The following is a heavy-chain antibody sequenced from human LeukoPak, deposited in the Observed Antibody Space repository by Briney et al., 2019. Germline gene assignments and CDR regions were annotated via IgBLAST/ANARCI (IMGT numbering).Heavy chain of an antibody. CDR2: ITNTDTFR. Sequence: GGSMRLSCAASGFSFNTFSMNWVRQAPGKGLEWVSSITNTDTFRYYADSVKGRFTISRDNAKNALFLQMDSLRADDTAVYYCARGGWWGDFDYWGQGTLITVSS. V-gene: IGHV3-21*01. CDR3: ARGGWWGDFDY. CDR1: GFSFNTFS. J-gene: IGHJ4*02. D-gene: IGHD2-8*02.